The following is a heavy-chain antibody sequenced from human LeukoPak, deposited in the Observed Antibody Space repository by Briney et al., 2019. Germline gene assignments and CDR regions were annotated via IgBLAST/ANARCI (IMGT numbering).Heavy chain of an antibody. V-gene: IGHV3-23*01. CDR3: TRGRWLQPFN. J-gene: IGHJ4*02. Sequence: GGSLRLSCAASGFTFSSYAMSWVRQAPGKGLEWVSGISDSGDITKYADSVKDRFTVSRDNSNNILYLQMNSLRAEDTAIYYCTRGRWLQPFNWGQGTLVTVSS. CDR2: ISDSGDIT. D-gene: IGHD5-18*01. CDR1: GFTFSSYA.